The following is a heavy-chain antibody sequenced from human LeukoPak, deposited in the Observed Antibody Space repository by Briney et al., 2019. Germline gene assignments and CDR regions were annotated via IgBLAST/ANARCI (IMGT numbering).Heavy chain of an antibody. J-gene: IGHJ4*02. CDR1: GGTISSYY. CDR2: IYYSGST. D-gene: IGHD4-17*01. Sequence: PSETLSLTCTVSGGTISSYYWSWIRQPPGKGLEWIGYIYYSGSTNYNPSLKSRVTISVDTSKNQFSLNLSSVTAADTAMYYCARGRSTVDYWGQGTLVTVSS. CDR3: ARGRSTVDY. V-gene: IGHV4-59*01.